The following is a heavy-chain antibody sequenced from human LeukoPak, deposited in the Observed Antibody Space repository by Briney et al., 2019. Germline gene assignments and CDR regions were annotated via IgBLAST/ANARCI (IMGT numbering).Heavy chain of an antibody. J-gene: IGHJ4*02. D-gene: IGHD3-9*01. CDR3: ARVGADYDILTGYPAYYFDY. V-gene: IGHV3-11*04. Sequence: PGGSLRLSCAASGFTFSDYYMSWIRQAPGKGLEWVSHISSSGSTIYYADSVKGRFTISRDNAKNSLYLQMNSLRAEDTAVYYCARVGADYDILTGYPAYYFDYWGQGTLVTVSS. CDR1: GFTFSDYY. CDR2: ISSSGSTI.